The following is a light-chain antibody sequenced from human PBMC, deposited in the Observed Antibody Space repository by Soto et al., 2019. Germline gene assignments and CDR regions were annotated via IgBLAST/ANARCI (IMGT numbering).Light chain of an antibody. CDR2: RNN. CDR3: AAWDDSLSGYV. J-gene: IGLJ1*01. Sequence: QSVLTQPPSASGTPGQKVTISCSGSSSNIESNYVYWYQQLPGTAPKLLIYRNNQRPSGVPDRFSGSKSGTSASLAISGLRSEDEADYYSAAWDDSLSGYVFRTGTKVTV. V-gene: IGLV1-47*01. CDR1: SSNIESNY.